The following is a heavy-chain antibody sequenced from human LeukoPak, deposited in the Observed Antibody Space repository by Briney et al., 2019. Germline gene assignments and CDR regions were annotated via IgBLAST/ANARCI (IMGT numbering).Heavy chain of an antibody. J-gene: IGHJ4*02. CDR3: ARAVSGRFDY. V-gene: IGHV4-59*08. D-gene: IGHD6-19*01. CDR1: GGSMSPYH. Sequence: SETLSLTCTVSGGSMSPYHWGWLRQPPGKGLEWTGYIYYSGSTNYNPSLKSRVTISVDTSKNQFSLKLSSVTAADTAIYYCARAVSGRFDYWGQGTLVTVSS. CDR2: IYYSGST.